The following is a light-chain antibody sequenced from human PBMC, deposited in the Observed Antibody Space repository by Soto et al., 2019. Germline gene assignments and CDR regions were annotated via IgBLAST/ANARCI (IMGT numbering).Light chain of an antibody. CDR2: RND. CDR1: SSNIGSNY. Sequence: QAVVTQPPSASGTPGQRVTISCSGSSSNIGSNYVSWYQQLPGTAPKLLIYRNDQRPSGVPDRFSGSKSGTSASLAISGLRSEDEADYYCAAWDDSLSGRVFGTGTKLTVL. V-gene: IGLV1-47*01. CDR3: AAWDDSLSGRV. J-gene: IGLJ1*01.